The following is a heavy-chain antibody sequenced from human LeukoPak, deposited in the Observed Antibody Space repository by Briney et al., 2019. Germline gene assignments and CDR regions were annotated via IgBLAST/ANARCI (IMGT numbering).Heavy chain of an antibody. CDR3: AGNGFYYYGSGSYYKRREVYFDY. V-gene: IGHV1-2*02. CDR2: INPNSGGT. J-gene: IGHJ4*02. Sequence: GASVKVSCKASGYTFTGYYMHWVRQAPGQGLEWMGWINPNSGGTNYAQKFQGRVTMTRDTSISTAYMELSRLRSDDTAVYYCAGNGFYYYGSGSYYKRREVYFDYWGQGTLVTVSS. CDR1: GYTFTGYY. D-gene: IGHD3-10*01.